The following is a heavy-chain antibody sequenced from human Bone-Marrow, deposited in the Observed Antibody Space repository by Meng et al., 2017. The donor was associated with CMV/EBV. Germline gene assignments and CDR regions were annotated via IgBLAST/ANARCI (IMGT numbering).Heavy chain of an antibody. Sequence: GESLKISCAASGFTFSDSAMHWVRQAPGKGLEWVAVISYDGSNKYYADSVKGRFTISRDNSKNTLYLQMNSLRAEDTAVYYCAKGWSGYHNWFDPWGQGTLVTVSS. J-gene: IGHJ5*02. V-gene: IGHV3-30*04. D-gene: IGHD3-3*01. CDR2: ISYDGSNK. CDR3: AKGWSGYHNWFDP. CDR1: GFTFSDSA.